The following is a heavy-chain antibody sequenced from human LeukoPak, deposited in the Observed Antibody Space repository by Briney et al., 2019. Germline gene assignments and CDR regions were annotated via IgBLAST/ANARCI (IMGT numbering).Heavy chain of an antibody. CDR2: IYYSGST. J-gene: IGHJ4*02. D-gene: IGHD6-6*01. Sequence: PSETLSLTCTVSGGSISSYYWSWIRQPPGKGLEWIGYIYYSGSTNYNPSLKSRVTISVDTSKNQFSLKLSSVTAADTAVYYCARGGAARLLDYWGQRTLVTVSS. CDR1: GGSISSYY. CDR3: ARGGAARLLDY. V-gene: IGHV4-59*01.